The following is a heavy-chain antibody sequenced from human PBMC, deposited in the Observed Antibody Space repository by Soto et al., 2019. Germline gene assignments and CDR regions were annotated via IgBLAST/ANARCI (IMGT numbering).Heavy chain of an antibody. D-gene: IGHD1-26*01. Sequence: QVQLVQSGAEVKKPGSSVKVSCKASGGTFSSYSINWVRQAPGQGLEWMGEIIPIFGTANYAQKFQGRVTRTADESTSTAYMERSSLRSEDTAVYYCARDGGRHSGGIDYWGQGTLVTVSS. J-gene: IGHJ4*02. CDR1: GGTFSSYS. CDR2: IIPIFGTA. CDR3: ARDGGRHSGGIDY. V-gene: IGHV1-69*01.